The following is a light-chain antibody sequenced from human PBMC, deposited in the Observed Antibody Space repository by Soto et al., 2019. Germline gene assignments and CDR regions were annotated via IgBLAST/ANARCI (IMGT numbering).Light chain of an antibody. V-gene: IGKV4-1*01. J-gene: IGKJ1*01. CDR2: WAS. Sequence: DIVMTQSPDSLAVSLGEGATINCKSSQSVLYSSNNKNYLAWYQQKPGQPPKLLIYWASTRESGVPNRFSGSGSGTDFTLTISSLQAEDVAVYYCQQYYSTPRTFGHGTKVEIK. CDR3: QQYYSTPRT. CDR1: QSVLYSSNNKNY.